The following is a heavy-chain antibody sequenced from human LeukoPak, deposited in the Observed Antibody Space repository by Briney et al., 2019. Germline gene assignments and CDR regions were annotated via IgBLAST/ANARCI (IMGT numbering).Heavy chain of an antibody. CDR1: GFTFSSYA. CDR2: ISYDGSNK. V-gene: IGHV3-30*04. J-gene: IGHJ4*02. CDR3: ARRFSSSTLDY. Sequence: GRSLRLSCAASGFTFSSYAMHWVRHAPGKGLEWVAVISYDGSNKYYADSVKGRFTISRDNSKNTLYLQMNSLRAEDTAVYYCARRFSSSTLDYWGQGTLVTVFS. D-gene: IGHD6-6*01.